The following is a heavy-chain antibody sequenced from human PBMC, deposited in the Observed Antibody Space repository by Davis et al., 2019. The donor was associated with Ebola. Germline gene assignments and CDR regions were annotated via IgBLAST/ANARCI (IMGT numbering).Heavy chain of an antibody. CDR1: GYIFSNYW. V-gene: IGHV5-51*01. CDR3: ARSRHYYDSSPQH. CDR2: IYPGDSDT. Sequence: PGGSLRLSCKPSGYIFSNYWIGWVRQMPGKGLEWMGIIYPGDSDTRYNPSFRGHVTISADKSISTAYLQWSSLKASDTAMYYCARSRHYYDSSPQHWGQGTLVTVSS. J-gene: IGHJ1*01. D-gene: IGHD3-22*01.